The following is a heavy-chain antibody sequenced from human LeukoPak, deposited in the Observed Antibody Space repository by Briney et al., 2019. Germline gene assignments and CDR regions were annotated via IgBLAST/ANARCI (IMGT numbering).Heavy chain of an antibody. J-gene: IGHJ3*02. CDR3: ARGGYSYGFDAFDI. CDR2: IKQDGSEK. CDR1: GFTFSSYW. Sequence: GGSLRLSCAASGFTFSSYWMSWVRQAPGKGLEWVANIKQDGSEKYYVDSVKGRFTVSRDNAKNSLYLQMNSLRAEDTAVYYCARGGYSYGFDAFDIWGQGTMVTVSS. V-gene: IGHV3-7*04. D-gene: IGHD5-18*01.